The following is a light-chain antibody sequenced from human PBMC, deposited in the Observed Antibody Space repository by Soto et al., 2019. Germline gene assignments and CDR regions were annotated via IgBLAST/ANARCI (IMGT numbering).Light chain of an antibody. CDR3: HQYKSYSPYT. J-gene: IGKJ2*01. CDR1: QTISSS. V-gene: IGKV1-5*01. Sequence: EIQMTQSPPTQSASIGERVIITCRASQTISSSLAWYQQKPGQAPKLLIYDASSLESGVPSRFSGSGSGTEFTLTISSLQPDDFATYYCHQYKSYSPYTFGQGTKLEIK. CDR2: DAS.